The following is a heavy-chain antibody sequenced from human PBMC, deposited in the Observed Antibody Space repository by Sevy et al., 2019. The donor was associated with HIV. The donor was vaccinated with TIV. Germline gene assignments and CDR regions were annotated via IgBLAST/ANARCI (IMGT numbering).Heavy chain of an antibody. CDR2: ISAYNGNT. Sequence: ASVKVSCKASGYTFTSYGTSWVRQAPGQGLEWMGWISAYNGNTNYAQKLQGRVTMTTDTSTSTAYMELRSLRSDDTAVYYCARERRITIFGVVFDYWGQGTLVTVSS. V-gene: IGHV1-18*01. J-gene: IGHJ4*02. CDR1: GYTFTSYG. CDR3: ARERRITIFGVVFDY. D-gene: IGHD3-3*01.